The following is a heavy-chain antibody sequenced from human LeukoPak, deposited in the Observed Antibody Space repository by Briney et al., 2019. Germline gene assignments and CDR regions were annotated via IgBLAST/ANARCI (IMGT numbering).Heavy chain of an antibody. V-gene: IGHV3-23*01. Sequence: GGSLRLSCAASGFTFSSYAMSWVRQAPGKGLEWVSAISGSGGSTYYADSVKGRFTISRDNSKNTLYLQMNSLRAEDTAVYYCARDRPGYYDFWSGHYYFDYWGQGTLVTVSS. D-gene: IGHD3-3*01. CDR3: ARDRPGYYDFWSGHYYFDY. CDR1: GFTFSSYA. CDR2: ISGSGGST. J-gene: IGHJ4*02.